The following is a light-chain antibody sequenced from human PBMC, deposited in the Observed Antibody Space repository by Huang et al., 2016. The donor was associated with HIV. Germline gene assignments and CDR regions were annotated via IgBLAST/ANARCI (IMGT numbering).Light chain of an antibody. J-gene: IGKJ2*01. CDR2: GAS. Sequence: EILISQSPDTLSLSPGTRATLSCRASQRVSDTHLGWYQQKPGQPPRLLSYGASTRVPGVPDRFSGSGSGSDFTLTISRLEPEDFALYFCQQFQSSPYTFGQGTRLEIK. V-gene: IGKV3-20*01. CDR1: QRVSDTH. CDR3: QQFQSSPYT.